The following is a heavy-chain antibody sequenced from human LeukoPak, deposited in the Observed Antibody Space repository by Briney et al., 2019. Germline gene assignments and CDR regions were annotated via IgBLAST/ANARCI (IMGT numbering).Heavy chain of an antibody. J-gene: IGHJ4*02. V-gene: IGHV3-74*01. Sequence: PGGSLRLSCAASGFTLSNYWMHWVRQAPGKGLVWVSGVNSAGSSTNYADSVKGRFTISRDSAKNTLYLQMNSFRADDTAVYDCAREFFGTSSSYWGQGTLVTVSS. D-gene: IGHD6-6*01. CDR1: GFTLSNYW. CDR3: AREFFGTSSSY. CDR2: VNSAGSST.